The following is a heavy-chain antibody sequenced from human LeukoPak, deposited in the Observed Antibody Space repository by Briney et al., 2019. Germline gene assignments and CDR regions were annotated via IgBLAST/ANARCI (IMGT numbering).Heavy chain of an antibody. CDR1: GGSISSYY. CDR3: AASRDGYKSDY. D-gene: IGHD5-24*01. Sequence: PSETLSLTCTVSGGSISSYYWSWIRQPPGKGLEWIGYIYYSGSTNYNPSLKSRVTISVDTSKNQFSLKLGSVTAADTAVYYCAASRDGYKSDYWGQGTLVTVSS. V-gene: IGHV4-59*01. CDR2: IYYSGST. J-gene: IGHJ4*02.